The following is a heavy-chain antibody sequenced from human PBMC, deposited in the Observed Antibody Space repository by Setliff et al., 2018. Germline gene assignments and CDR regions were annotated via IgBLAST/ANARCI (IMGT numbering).Heavy chain of an antibody. V-gene: IGHV1-69*13. Sequence: SVKVSCKSSGGSFSSSGITWVRQAPGQGLQWLGRFIPILGATNYAQNFQGRVTITADESTSTGYMELRSLRSDDTAVYYCARELRSPYWHLDSWGQGTQVTVSS. CDR1: GGSFSSSG. CDR3: ARELRSPYWHLDS. CDR2: FIPILGAT. J-gene: IGHJ5*01. D-gene: IGHD3-16*01.